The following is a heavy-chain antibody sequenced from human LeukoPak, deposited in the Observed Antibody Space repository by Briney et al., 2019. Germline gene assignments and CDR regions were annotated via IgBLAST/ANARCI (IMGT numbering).Heavy chain of an antibody. V-gene: IGHV3-21*01. CDR2: ISRSQTYI. D-gene: IGHD1-26*01. J-gene: IGHJ5*02. CDR1: GFAVSDYT. CDR3: ARAQVGYNWFDP. Sequence: GGSLRLSCAASGFAVSDYTMNWVRQAPGKGLEWISSISRSQTYIYYADPVKGRFALSKDNAENSLYLQMNSLRAEDTAVYYCARAQVGYNWFDPWGQGTLVSVSS.